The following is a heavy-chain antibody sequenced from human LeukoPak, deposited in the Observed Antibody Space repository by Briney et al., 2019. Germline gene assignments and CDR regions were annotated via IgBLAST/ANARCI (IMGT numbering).Heavy chain of an antibody. D-gene: IGHD3-10*01. V-gene: IGHV4-34*01. CDR1: GGSFSGYY. J-gene: IGHJ4*02. Sequence: RPSETLSLTCAVYGGSFSGYYWSWIRQPPGKGLEWIGEINHSGSTNYNPSLKSRVTISVDTSKNQFSLKLSSVTAADTAVYYCARLTYYYGSGSSPWGQGTLVTVSS. CDR2: INHSGST. CDR3: ARLTYYYGSGSSP.